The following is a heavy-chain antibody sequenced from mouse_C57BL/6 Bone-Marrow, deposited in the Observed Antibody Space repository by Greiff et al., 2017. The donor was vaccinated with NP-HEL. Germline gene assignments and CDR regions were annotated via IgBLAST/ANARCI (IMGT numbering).Heavy chain of an antibody. J-gene: IGHJ4*01. CDR2: IYPGDGDT. CDR3: ARAYAMDY. V-gene: IGHV1-80*01. CDR1: GYAFSSYW. Sequence: VQLQQSGASVKISCKASGYAFSSYWMNWVKQRPGKGLEWIGQIYPGDGDTNYNGKFKGKATLTADKSSSTAYMQLSSLTSEDSAVYFCARAYAMDYWGQGTSVTVSS.